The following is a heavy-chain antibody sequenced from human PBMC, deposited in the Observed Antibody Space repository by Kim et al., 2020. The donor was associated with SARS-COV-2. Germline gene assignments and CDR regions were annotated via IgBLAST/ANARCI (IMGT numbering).Heavy chain of an antibody. CDR3: ARRKYYGSGSYFDWFDP. V-gene: IGHV4-39*01. Sequence: SETLSLTCTVSGGSISSSSYYWGWIRQPPGKGLEWIGNIYYSGSTYYNPSLKSRVTISVDTSKNQFSLKLSSVTAADTAVYYCARRKYYGSGSYFDWFDPWGQRTLVTVSS. CDR2: IYYSGST. CDR1: GGSISSSSYY. J-gene: IGHJ5*02. D-gene: IGHD3-10*01.